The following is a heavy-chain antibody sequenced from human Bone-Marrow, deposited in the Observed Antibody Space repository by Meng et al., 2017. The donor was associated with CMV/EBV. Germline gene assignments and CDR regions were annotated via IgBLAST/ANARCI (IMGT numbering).Heavy chain of an antibody. D-gene: IGHD3-3*01. Sequence: SETLSLTCAVYGGSFSGYYWGWIRQPPGKGLEWIGSIYYSGSTYYNPSLKSRVTISVDTSKNQFSLKLSSVTAADTAVYYCARVNDFWSGYYSGGMDVWGQGTTVTGSS. CDR1: GGSFSGYY. V-gene: IGHV4-34*01. CDR2: IYYSGST. CDR3: ARVNDFWSGYYSGGMDV. J-gene: IGHJ6*02.